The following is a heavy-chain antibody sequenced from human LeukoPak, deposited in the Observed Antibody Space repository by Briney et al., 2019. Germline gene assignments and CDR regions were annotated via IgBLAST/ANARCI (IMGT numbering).Heavy chain of an antibody. CDR3: ARLAYVTYYGSSGYPYYFDY. CDR2: IYPGDSDT. V-gene: IGHV5-51*01. D-gene: IGHD3-22*01. CDR1: GYNFANYW. Sequence: GESLKISCKGSGYNFANYWIAWVRQMPGKGLEWMGIIYPGDSDTRYSPSFQGQVTISADKSISTAYLQWSSLKASDTAMYYCARLAYVTYYGSSGYPYYFDYWGQGTLVTVSS. J-gene: IGHJ4*02.